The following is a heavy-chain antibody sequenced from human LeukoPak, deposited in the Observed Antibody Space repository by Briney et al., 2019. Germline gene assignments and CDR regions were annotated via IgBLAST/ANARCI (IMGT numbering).Heavy chain of an antibody. CDR1: GFTFSSYW. J-gene: IGHJ4*02. Sequence: GGSLRLSCAASGFTFSSYWMHWVRQAAGKGLVWVSSIDSDGTTTNYADSVKGRFTISRDNAKNTLYLQMNSLRAEDTAVYYCARDVGSLSLWGQGTLVTVSS. CDR2: IDSDGTTT. V-gene: IGHV3-74*01. D-gene: IGHD1-26*01. CDR3: ARDVGSLSL.